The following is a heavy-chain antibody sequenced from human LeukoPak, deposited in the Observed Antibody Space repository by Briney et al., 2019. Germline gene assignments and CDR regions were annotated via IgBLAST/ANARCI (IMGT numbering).Heavy chain of an antibody. D-gene: IGHD1-26*01. Sequence: GGSLRRSCAASGFTFNSYAMTWVRQAPGKGLEWVSLISASGGSTYYADSVKGRFTISRDNSKNTLYLEMNSLRAEDTAVYYCARGRWEPGGGVDYWGQGTLVTVSS. J-gene: IGHJ4*02. CDR3: ARGRWEPGGGVDY. CDR1: GFTFNSYA. V-gene: IGHV3-23*01. CDR2: ISASGGST.